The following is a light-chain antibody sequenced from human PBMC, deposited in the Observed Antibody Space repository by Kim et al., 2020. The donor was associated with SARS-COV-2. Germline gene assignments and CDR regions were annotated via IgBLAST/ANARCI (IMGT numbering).Light chain of an antibody. CDR1: NFGTKS. CDR3: QVWDSSSDHVV. V-gene: IGLV3-21*04. Sequence: APRKTAKITCGGNNFGTKSVHWYQQKPGQAPVLVIYYDTDRHSGIPDRFSGSNSGNTDTLTITRVEAGDEADYYCQVWDSSSDHVVFGGGTQLTVL. J-gene: IGLJ2*01. CDR2: YDT.